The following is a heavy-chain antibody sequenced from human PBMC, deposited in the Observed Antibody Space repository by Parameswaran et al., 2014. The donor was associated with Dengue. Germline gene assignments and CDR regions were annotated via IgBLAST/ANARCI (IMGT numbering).Heavy chain of an antibody. Sequence: WVRQAPGQGLEWMGGIISIFGTTKYAQRFQGRVTITADESTSTAYMELSSLRSEDTAVYYCARGPVVEAAGGLDVWGQGTTVTVSS. CDR2: IISIFGTT. J-gene: IGHJ6*02. CDR3: ARGPVVEAAGGLDV. V-gene: IGHV1-69*01. D-gene: IGHD2-2*01.